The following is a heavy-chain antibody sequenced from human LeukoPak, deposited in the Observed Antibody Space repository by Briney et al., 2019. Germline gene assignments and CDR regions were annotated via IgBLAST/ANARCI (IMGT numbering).Heavy chain of an antibody. CDR1: GFTFSSYG. V-gene: IGHV3-21*01. CDR2: ISSSSSYI. J-gene: IGHJ3*02. Sequence: SGGSLRLSCAASGFTFSSYGMHWVREATGKGLEWVSSISSSSSYIYYADSVKGRFTISRDNAKNSLYLQMNSLRAEDTAVYYCAREKLRDGAFDIWGQGTMVTVSS. CDR3: AREKLRDGAFDI. D-gene: IGHD5-24*01.